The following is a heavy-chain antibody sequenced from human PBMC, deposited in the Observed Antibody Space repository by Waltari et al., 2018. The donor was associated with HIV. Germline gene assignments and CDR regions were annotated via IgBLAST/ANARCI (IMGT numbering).Heavy chain of an antibody. Sequence: EVQLVESGGGLVQPGGSLRLSCAASAFTFSSSWMHWVRQAPGKGLVWVSRINSDGSSTNYADSVKGRFTISRDNAKNTLYLQMNSLRVEDTAVYYCARDLGGEQWLVAFDYWGQGTLVTVSS. V-gene: IGHV3-74*01. D-gene: IGHD6-19*01. CDR2: INSDGSST. J-gene: IGHJ4*02. CDR3: ARDLGGEQWLVAFDY. CDR1: AFTFSSSW.